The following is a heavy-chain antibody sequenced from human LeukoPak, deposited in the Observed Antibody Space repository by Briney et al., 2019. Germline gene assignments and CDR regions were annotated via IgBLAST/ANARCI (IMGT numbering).Heavy chain of an antibody. D-gene: IGHD6-19*01. J-gene: IGHJ4*02. CDR2: ISVYTGKT. CDR1: GYTFASYG. V-gene: IGHV1-18*01. Sequence: ASVNASCKASGYTFASYGISWVRQAPGQGLEWMAWISVYTGKTKYAKKVEGRAILTTETATNTAYMELRSLRPDDTAVYFCAREGLEQWLAGSDYWGQGTLVTVSS. CDR3: AREGLEQWLAGSDY.